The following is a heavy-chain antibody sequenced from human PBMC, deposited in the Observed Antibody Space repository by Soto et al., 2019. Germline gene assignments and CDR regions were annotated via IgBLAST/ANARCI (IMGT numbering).Heavy chain of an antibody. D-gene: IGHD3-3*01. CDR2: IIPIFGTA. Sequence: QVQLVQSGAEVKKPGSSVKVSCKASGGTFSSYAISWVRQAPGQGLEWMGGIIPIFGTANYAQKFQGRVTITADESTSTAYMELSSLRSEHTAVYYCARGRRITIFGVVTDNWFDPWGQGTLVTVSS. J-gene: IGHJ5*02. CDR1: GGTFSSYA. V-gene: IGHV1-69*01. CDR3: ARGRRITIFGVVTDNWFDP.